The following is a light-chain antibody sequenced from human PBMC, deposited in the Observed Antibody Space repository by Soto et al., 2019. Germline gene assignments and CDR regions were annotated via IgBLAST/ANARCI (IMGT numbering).Light chain of an antibody. CDR1: QTLSSN. CDR3: QQYNNWPIT. Sequence: IVMTQSPATLSVSPGERATLSCRASQTLSSNLAWYQQKPGQAPRLLIYDASTRATGIPARFSGSGSGTEFTLTISSLQSEDFAVYYCQQYNNWPITFGQGTRLEMK. CDR2: DAS. J-gene: IGKJ5*01. V-gene: IGKV3-15*01.